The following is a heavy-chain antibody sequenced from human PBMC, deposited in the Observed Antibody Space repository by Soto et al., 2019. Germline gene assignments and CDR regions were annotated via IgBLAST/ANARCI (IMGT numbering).Heavy chain of an antibody. D-gene: IGHD2-15*01. CDR1: GDSFSRYK. CDR2: MYSSGYT. J-gene: IGHJ4*02. Sequence: PSETLSLTCTVSGDSFSRYKWSWIQQPPGKGLEYIGYMYSSGYTDYNPSLKSRVTMSLDTSKNQYSLKLTSATAADTAVYYCAREWSAFDYWGQGTLVTVS. V-gene: IGHV4-59*01. CDR3: AREWSAFDY.